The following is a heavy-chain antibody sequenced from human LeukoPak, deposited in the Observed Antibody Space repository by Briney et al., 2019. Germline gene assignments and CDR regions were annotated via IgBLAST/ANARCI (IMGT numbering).Heavy chain of an antibody. CDR3: ARGLRYGGHYYMDV. V-gene: IGHV4-59*01. D-gene: IGHD3-9*01. J-gene: IGHJ6*03. CDR2: IYYSGST. CDR1: GGSISSYY. Sequence: PSETLSLTCTVSGGSISSYYWSWIRQPPGKGLEWIGYIYYSGSTNYNPSLKSRVTISVDTSKNQFSLKLSSVTAADTAVYYCARGLRYGGHYYMDVWGKGTTVTISS.